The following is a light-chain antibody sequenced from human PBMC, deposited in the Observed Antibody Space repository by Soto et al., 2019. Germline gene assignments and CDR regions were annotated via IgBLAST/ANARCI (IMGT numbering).Light chain of an antibody. CDR3: QLWDSKSNHWV. Sequence: SYELTQPPSVSVAPGQTARIACGGNNIGSKSVHWYQQKPGQAPVLVLYDDSDRPSGIPERFSGSDSGNTSSLTIIRVEAGDEADYYCQLWDSKSNHWVLGGGTKLTVL. J-gene: IGLJ3*02. CDR2: DDS. CDR1: NIGSKS. V-gene: IGLV3-21*02.